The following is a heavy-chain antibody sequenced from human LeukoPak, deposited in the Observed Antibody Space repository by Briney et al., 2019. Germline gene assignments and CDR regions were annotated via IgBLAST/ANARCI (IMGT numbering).Heavy chain of an antibody. J-gene: IGHJ4*02. V-gene: IGHV1-46*01. D-gene: IGHD2-2*01. CDR3: VRLGSTSPGNWYKLFDQ. CDR1: GHTFTSYY. CDR2: INPSGGST. Sequence: GASVTVSCKASGHTFTSYYLHWVRQAPGQGLEWMGIINPSGGSTNYAQKFQGRVTMTRDTSTSTVYMELSSLRVEDTALYYCVRLGSTSPGNWYKLFDQWGQGTLVTVSS.